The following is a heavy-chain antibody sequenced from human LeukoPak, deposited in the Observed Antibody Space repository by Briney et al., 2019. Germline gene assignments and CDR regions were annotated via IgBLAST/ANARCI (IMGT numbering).Heavy chain of an antibody. Sequence: GGSLRLSCEASGFIFSDHYMDWVRQAPGKGLEWVGRTRNEANIYTTKYAASVKGRFTISRDSSKNSLYLQMNSLKTEDTAVYYCASPVGATTVRAFDIWGQGTMVTVSS. CDR1: GFIFSDHY. J-gene: IGHJ3*02. CDR3: ASPVGATTVRAFDI. CDR2: TRNEANIYTT. D-gene: IGHD1-26*01. V-gene: IGHV3-72*01.